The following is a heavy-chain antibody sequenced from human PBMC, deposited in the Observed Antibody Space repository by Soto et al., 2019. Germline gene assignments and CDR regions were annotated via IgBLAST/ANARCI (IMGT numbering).Heavy chain of an antibody. CDR3: ARDSSIGWYFHSLDAFDI. CDR1: GFSFTNYA. D-gene: IGHD6-19*01. J-gene: IGHJ3*02. V-gene: IGHV3-30-3*01. CDR2: ISSDGSNK. Sequence: GGSLRLSCAASGFSFTNYALHWVRQAPGKGLEWVAIISSDGSNKYFPDSVKGRFTISRDNSKNTLYLQMNSLRAEDTAVYYCARDSSIGWYFHSLDAFDIWGQGTMVTVSS.